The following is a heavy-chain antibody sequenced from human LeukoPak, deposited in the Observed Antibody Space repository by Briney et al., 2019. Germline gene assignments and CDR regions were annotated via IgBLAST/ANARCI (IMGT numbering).Heavy chain of an antibody. CDR3: ARVFNTMGITWFDP. V-gene: IGHV3-23*01. J-gene: IGHJ5*02. D-gene: IGHD3-3*01. Sequence: GGSLRLSCAASGFTFSSYAMSWVRQAPGKGLEWVSSISGSGGNMYYADSLKGRFTISRDNPKNSLYLQMNSLRAEDTAVYYCARVFNTMGITWFDPWGQGTLVTVSS. CDR2: ISGSGGNM. CDR1: GFTFSSYA.